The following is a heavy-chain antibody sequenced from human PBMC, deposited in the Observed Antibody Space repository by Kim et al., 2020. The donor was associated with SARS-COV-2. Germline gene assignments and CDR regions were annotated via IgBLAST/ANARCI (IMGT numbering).Heavy chain of an antibody. D-gene: IGHD3-10*01. CDR3: ARDWAMVRGLLDY. Sequence: YAQKFQGRVTITADESTSTAYMELSSLRSEDTAVYYCARDWAMVRGLLDYWGQGTLVTVSS. V-gene: IGHV1-69*01. J-gene: IGHJ4*02.